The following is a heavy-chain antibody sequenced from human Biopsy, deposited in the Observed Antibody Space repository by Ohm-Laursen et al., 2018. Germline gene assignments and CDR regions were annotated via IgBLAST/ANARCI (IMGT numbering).Heavy chain of an antibody. CDR1: VGSFSGYY. J-gene: IGHJ4*02. Sequence: GTLSLTCAVYVGSFSGYYWSWIRQPPGKGLEWIGEIKHSGSTNYNPSLKSRVTISLDTPKNQFSLKLSSVTAADTAVYYCARLGSGDYFPTFFDFWGQGALVTVSS. V-gene: IGHV4-34*01. D-gene: IGHD5-12*01. CDR3: ARLGSGDYFPTFFDF. CDR2: IKHSGST.